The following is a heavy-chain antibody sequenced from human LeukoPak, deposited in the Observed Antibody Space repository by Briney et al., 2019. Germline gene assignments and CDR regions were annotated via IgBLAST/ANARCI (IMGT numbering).Heavy chain of an antibody. CDR3: ASTNLWFGSQHNNWFDL. V-gene: IGHV3-7*03. J-gene: IGHJ5*02. CDR1: EFTFSTDW. CDR2: IKQDGSEK. Sequence: VGSLRLSCAASEFTFSTDWMSWVRQAPGKGREWGANIKQDGSEKYYVDSVKGRFTISRDNAKNQLYLQMNSLSAEDTAVYYCASTNLWFGSQHNNWFDLWGQGTLVTVSS. D-gene: IGHD3-10*01.